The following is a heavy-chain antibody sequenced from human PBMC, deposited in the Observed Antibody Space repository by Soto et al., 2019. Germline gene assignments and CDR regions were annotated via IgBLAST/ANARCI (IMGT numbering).Heavy chain of an antibody. CDR2: ISSSSGTM. Sequence: PGGSLRLSCAASGFTFSSYSMNWVRQAPGKGLEWVSYISSSSGTMYYADSVKGRFTISRDNAKDSLHLQMNSLTTDDSGVYFCAKAPFRRPYYFYGMDVWGQGTTVTVSS. J-gene: IGHJ6*02. CDR1: GFTFSSYS. D-gene: IGHD3-10*01. CDR3: AKAPFRRPYYFYGMDV. V-gene: IGHV3-48*01.